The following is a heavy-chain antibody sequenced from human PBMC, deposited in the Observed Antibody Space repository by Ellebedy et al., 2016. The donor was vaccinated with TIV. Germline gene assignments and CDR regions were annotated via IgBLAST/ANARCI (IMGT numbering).Heavy chain of an antibody. CDR1: GGIFRSNA. CDR2: IVAVFGTT. Sequence: SVKVSCKASGGIFRSNAFSWVRQAPGQGLEWMGGIVAVFGTTTYAQKFQGRVTITADESTSTVYMELSSLTADDTAAYYCARYSGYHFRGNYFDYWGQGTLVTVSP. CDR3: ARYSGYHFRGNYFDY. V-gene: IGHV1-69*13. D-gene: IGHD5-12*01. J-gene: IGHJ4*02.